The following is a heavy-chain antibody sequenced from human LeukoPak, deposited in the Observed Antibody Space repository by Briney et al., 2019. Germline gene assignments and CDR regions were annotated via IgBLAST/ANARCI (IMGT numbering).Heavy chain of an antibody. CDR2: IIGSGGST. CDR1: GFTFSSYA. J-gene: IGHJ4*02. CDR3: AKGVTRYSSGWVDY. Sequence: PGGSLRLSCAASGFTFSSYAMSWVRQAPGKGLEWVSAIIGSGGSTYYADSVKGRFTISRDNSKNTLYLQMNSLRAEDTAVYYCAKGVTRYSSGWVDYWGQGTLVTVSS. D-gene: IGHD6-19*01. V-gene: IGHV3-23*01.